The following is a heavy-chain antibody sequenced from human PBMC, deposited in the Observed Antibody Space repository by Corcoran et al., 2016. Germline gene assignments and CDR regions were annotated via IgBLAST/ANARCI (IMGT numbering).Heavy chain of an antibody. CDR3: ARGGKLAYCGGDCSLSPYYFDY. Sequence: EVQLVESGGGLIQPGGSLRLSCAASGFTVSSNYMSWVRQAPGKGLEWVSVIYSGGSTYYADSVKGRFTISRDNSKNTLYLQMNSLRAEDTAVYYCARGGKLAYCGGDCSLSPYYFDYWGQGTLVTVSS. D-gene: IGHD2-21*02. J-gene: IGHJ4*02. CDR2: IYSGGST. V-gene: IGHV3-53*01. CDR1: GFTVSSNY.